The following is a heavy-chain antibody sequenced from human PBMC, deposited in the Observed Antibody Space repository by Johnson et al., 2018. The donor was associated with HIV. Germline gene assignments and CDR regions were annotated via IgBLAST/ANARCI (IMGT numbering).Heavy chain of an antibody. CDR3: ARDGPGSWRLPFRSGEVDAFDI. D-gene: IGHD4-11*01. CDR2: IRYDGSNK. CDR1: GFTFSSYA. J-gene: IGHJ3*02. Sequence: QVQLVESGGGVVQPGRSLRLSCAASGFTFSSYAMHWVRQAPGKGLEWVAFIRYDGSNKYYTDSVKGRFTISRDNAKNSLYLQMNSLRAEDTAVYYCARDGPGSWRLPFRSGEVDAFDIWGQGTMVTVSS. V-gene: IGHV3-33*08.